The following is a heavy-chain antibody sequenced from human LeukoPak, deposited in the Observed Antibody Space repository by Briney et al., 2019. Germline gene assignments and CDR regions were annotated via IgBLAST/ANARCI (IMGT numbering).Heavy chain of an antibody. V-gene: IGHV3-64D*06. J-gene: IGHJ3*02. Sequence: QPGGSLRLSCSASGFTFSNYAMHWVRQAPGKGLEYVLAISSNGGITYYADSVKGRFTISRDNSKNTLYLQMSSLRAEDTAVYYCVKDHDWGAFHIWGQGTMVTVSS. D-gene: IGHD7-27*01. CDR3: VKDHDWGAFHI. CDR1: GFTFSNYA. CDR2: ISSNGGIT.